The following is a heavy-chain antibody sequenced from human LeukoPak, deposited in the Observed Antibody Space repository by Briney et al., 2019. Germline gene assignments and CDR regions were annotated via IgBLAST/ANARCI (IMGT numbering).Heavy chain of an antibody. CDR3: ARGYPWAAAGPTFDY. CDR2: INHSGST. D-gene: IGHD6-13*01. CDR1: GGSFSGYY. Sequence: KPSETLSLTCAVYGGSFSGYYWSWIRQPPGKGLEWIGEINHSGSTNYNPSLKSRVTISVDTSKNQFSLKLSSVTAADTAVYYCARGYPWAAAGPTFDYWGQGTLVTVSS. V-gene: IGHV4-34*01. J-gene: IGHJ4*02.